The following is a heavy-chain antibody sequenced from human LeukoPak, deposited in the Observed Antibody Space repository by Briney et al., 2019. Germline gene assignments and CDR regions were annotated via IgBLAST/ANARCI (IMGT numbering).Heavy chain of an antibody. V-gene: IGHV1-69*04. CDR2: IIPILGIA. CDR1: GGTFSSYA. D-gene: IGHD7-27*01. Sequence: GASVKVSCKASGGTFSSYAISLVRQAPGQGLEWMGRIIPILGIANYAQKFQGRVTITADKSTSTAYMELSSLRSEDTAVYYCAYPGSSQYWGQGTLVTVSS. CDR3: AYPGSSQY. J-gene: IGHJ4*02.